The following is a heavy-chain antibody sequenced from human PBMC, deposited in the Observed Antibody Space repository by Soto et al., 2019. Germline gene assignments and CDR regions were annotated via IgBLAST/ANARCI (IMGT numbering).Heavy chain of an antibody. Sequence: QVQLQESGPGLVKSSETLSLTCTVSGGSISSYYWSWIRQPPGKGLEWIGYIYYSGSTNYNPSLKSRVTISVAPSKNQFSLKLRSVTAADTAVYYCARHSPYCGGACYSYDYWGQGTLVTVSS. CDR2: IYYSGST. CDR1: GGSISSYY. J-gene: IGHJ4*02. D-gene: IGHD2-21*02. CDR3: ARHSPYCGGACYSYDY. V-gene: IGHV4-59*08.